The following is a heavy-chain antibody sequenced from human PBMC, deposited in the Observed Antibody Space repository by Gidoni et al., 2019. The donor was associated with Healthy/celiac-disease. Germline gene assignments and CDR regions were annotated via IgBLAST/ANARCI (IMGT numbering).Heavy chain of an antibody. CDR3: AKFKFWLVGFDY. D-gene: IGHD6-19*01. V-gene: IGHV3-23*01. J-gene: IGHJ4*02. CDR2: ISGSGGST. Sequence: EVQLLESGGGLVQPGGSLRLSCAASGFTLSSYAMSWVRQAPGKGLEWVSAISGSGGSTYYADSVKGRFTISRDNSKNTLYLQMNSLRAEDTAVYYCAKFKFWLVGFDYWGQGTLVTVSS. CDR1: GFTLSSYA.